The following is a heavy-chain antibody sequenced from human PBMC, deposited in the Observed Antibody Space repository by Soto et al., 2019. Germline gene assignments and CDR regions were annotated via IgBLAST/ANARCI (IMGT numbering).Heavy chain of an antibody. CDR2: IKSKTDGGTT. Sequence: EVQLVESGGGLVKPGGSLRLSCAASGFTFGNAWMSWVRQAPGRGLEWVGRIKSKTDGGTTNYAAPVKDRFTISRDDSKNTLYLQMTSLKTEDTAVYYCTTPHGRNAFDIWCQGTMVTVSS. CDR1: GFTFGNAW. V-gene: IGHV3-15*01. J-gene: IGHJ3*02. CDR3: TTPHGRNAFDI. D-gene: IGHD2-8*01.